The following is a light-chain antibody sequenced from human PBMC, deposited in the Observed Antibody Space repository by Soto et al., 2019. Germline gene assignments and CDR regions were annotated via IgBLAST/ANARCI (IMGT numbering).Light chain of an antibody. CDR3: QQSYNTLVT. J-gene: IGKJ3*01. CDR2: TAS. CDR1: QNISIY. V-gene: IGKV1-39*01. Sequence: DIQMTQSPSSLSASVGDRVTISCRASQNISIYLNWYQQKPGKAPKLLIYTASSLEGGVPSRISGSGSGTDFTLPISSLQPEDSATYYCQQSYNTLVTFGPGTKVDVK.